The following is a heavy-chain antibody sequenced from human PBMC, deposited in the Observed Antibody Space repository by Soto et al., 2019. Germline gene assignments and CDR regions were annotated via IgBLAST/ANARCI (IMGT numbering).Heavy chain of an antibody. CDR2: IVVGSGNT. Sequence: QMQLVQSGPEVKKPGTSVKVSCKASGFTFTSSAVQWVRQARGQRLEWIGWIVVGSGNTNYAQKFQERVTITRDMSTSTAYMELSSLSSEDTAVYYCAASAKVVAATYYYYGMDVWGQGTTVTVSS. D-gene: IGHD2-15*01. J-gene: IGHJ6*02. V-gene: IGHV1-58*01. CDR1: GFTFTSSA. CDR3: AASAKVVAATYYYYGMDV.